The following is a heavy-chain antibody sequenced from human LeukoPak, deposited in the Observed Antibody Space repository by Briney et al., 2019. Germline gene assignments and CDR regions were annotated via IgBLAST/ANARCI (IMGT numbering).Heavy chain of an antibody. J-gene: IGHJ6*04. CDR1: GFTFSIYS. V-gene: IGHV3-21*01. D-gene: IGHD2-15*01. Sequence: PGGSLRLSCAASGFTFSIYSMNCVRQAPGKGLEWVSSISSSSSYIYYADSVKGRFTISRDNAKNSLYLQMNSLRAEATAVYYCARVQRYCSGGSCYDYYYYGMDVWGKGTTVTVSS. CDR2: ISSSSSYI. CDR3: ARVQRYCSGGSCYDYYYYGMDV.